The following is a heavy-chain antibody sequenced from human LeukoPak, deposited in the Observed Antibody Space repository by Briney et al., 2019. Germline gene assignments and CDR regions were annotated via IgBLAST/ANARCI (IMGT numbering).Heavy chain of an antibody. CDR3: ARRARDFGDSHAFDV. D-gene: IGHD4-17*01. V-gene: IGHV3-11*01. J-gene: IGHJ3*01. Sequence: GGSLRLSCAVPGLTFSDTNLAWIRQAPGKGLEWISYIRRVPTDLYYADSVKGRFTITRDNAKNSLYLQMNSLRAEDTANYYCARRARDFGDSHAFDVWGQGTMVTVSS. CDR2: IRRVPTDL. CDR1: GLTFSDTN.